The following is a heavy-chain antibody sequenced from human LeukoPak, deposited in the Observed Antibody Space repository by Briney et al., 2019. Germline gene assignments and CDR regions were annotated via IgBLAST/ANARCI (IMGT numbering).Heavy chain of an antibody. CDR2: ISGYNGNT. CDR1: GYTFTNFG. J-gene: IGHJ4*02. Sequence: ASVKVSCKASGYTFTNFGISWVRQAPGQGLEWMGWISGYNGNTNYAQKLQGRVTMTTDTSTSTAYMELRSLRSDDTAVYYCARTPSTSETAAGSFDYWGQGTLVTVSS. V-gene: IGHV1-18*01. D-gene: IGHD6-13*01. CDR3: ARTPSTSETAAGSFDY.